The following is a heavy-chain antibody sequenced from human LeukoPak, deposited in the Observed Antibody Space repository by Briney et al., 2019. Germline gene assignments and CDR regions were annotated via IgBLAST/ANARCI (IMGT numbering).Heavy chain of an antibody. J-gene: IGHJ4*02. V-gene: IGHV3-30-3*01. Sequence: GGSLRLSCAASVFTFSSYAMHWVRQAPGKGLEWVAVISYDGSNKYYADSVKGRLTIYRDSSKNTLYLHMNRLSADDTDVYYCERRFGGRERDYWGQGTLVTVST. CDR3: ERRFGGRERDY. CDR1: VFTFSSYA. CDR2: ISYDGSNK. D-gene: IGHD1-26*01.